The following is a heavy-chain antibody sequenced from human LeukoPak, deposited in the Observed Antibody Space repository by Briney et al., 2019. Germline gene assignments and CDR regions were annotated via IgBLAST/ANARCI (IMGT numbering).Heavy chain of an antibody. CDR1: GFTVSSNY. CDR3: ARGRRDGYNYQDY. CDR2: IYSGGST. D-gene: IGHD5-24*01. V-gene: IGHV3-53*01. Sequence: PGGPLRLSCAASGFTVSSNYMSWVRQAPGKGLEWVSVIYSGGSTYYADSVKGRFTISRDNSKNTLYLQMNSLRAEDTAVYYCARGRRDGYNYQDYWGQGTLVTVSS. J-gene: IGHJ4*02.